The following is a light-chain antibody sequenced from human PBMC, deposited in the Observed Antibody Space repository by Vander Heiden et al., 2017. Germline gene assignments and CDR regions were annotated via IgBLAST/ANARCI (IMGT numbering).Light chain of an antibody. CDR1: SSDVGNDNY. Sequence: QSALTQPPSVSGSPGQPITISCAGTSSDVGNDNYVSWYQQHPGKAPKLVIYDVTNRPSGVSNRFSGAKSGNTASLTISGLQPEDEADYYCSSYTTSSTQVFGTGTKVTVL. J-gene: IGLJ1*01. CDR3: SSYTTSSTQV. CDR2: DVT. V-gene: IGLV2-14*03.